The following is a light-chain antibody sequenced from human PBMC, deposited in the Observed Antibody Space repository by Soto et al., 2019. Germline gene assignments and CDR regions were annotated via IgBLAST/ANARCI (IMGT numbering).Light chain of an antibody. CDR2: AAS. V-gene: IGKV1-39*01. CDR1: QSISSY. Sequence: IQITQSPSSLSASVADRVTITCRASQSISSYLNWYQQKPGKAPKLLLYAASSLQSGVPSRFSGSGSGTDFTLTISSLQPEDFATYYCQQSYSTTWTFGQGTKV. J-gene: IGKJ1*01. CDR3: QQSYSTTWT.